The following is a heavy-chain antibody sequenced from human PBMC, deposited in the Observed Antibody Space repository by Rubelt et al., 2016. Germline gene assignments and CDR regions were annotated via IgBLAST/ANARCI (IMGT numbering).Heavy chain of an antibody. D-gene: IGHD3-10*01. CDR3: ARGRGRFDY. V-gene: IGHV4-34*01. Sequence: QVQLQQWGAGLLKPSETLSLTCAVHGGSFSGYYWSWIRQSPGKGLEWIGEINHSGSTNYNPSLKSRVTISVETSKNRFSLRRSSVTAADTAVYYCARGRGRFDYWGQGTLVTVSS. J-gene: IGHJ4*02. CDR1: GGSFSGYY. CDR2: INHSGST.